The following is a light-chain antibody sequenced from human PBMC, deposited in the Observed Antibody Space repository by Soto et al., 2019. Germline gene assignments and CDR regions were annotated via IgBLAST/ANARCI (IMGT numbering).Light chain of an antibody. J-gene: IGKJ2*01. CDR2: DAS. CDR3: QQYDNLPPYT. V-gene: IGKV1-33*01. CDR1: QDISNY. Sequence: DIQMPQSPSSLSASVGDRVTITCQASQDISNYLYWYQQKPGKAPKLLIYDASNLETGVPSRFSGSGFGTDFPFAISSLQPEDIATYYCQQYDNLPPYTLGQGTKLEI.